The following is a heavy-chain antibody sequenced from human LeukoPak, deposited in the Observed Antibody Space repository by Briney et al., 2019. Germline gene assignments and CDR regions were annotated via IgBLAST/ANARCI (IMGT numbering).Heavy chain of an antibody. CDR3: ARDQDDYVWGSYRPVEY. J-gene: IGHJ4*02. Sequence: GGSLRLSCAASGFTFRDYYMSWLRQAPGKGLEWVSYISSSGSTIYYADSVKGRFTISRDNAKNSLYLQMNSLRAEDTAVYYCARDQDDYVWGSYRPVEYWGQGTLVTVSS. V-gene: IGHV3-11*01. D-gene: IGHD3-16*02. CDR1: GFTFRDYY. CDR2: ISSSGSTI.